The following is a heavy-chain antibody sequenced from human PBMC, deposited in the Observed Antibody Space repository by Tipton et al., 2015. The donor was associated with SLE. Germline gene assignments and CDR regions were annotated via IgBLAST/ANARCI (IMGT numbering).Heavy chain of an antibody. D-gene: IGHD6-13*01. V-gene: IGHV3-11*04. CDR3: ARGGRGSSFRYYYYYYYMDV. Sequence: SLRLSCAASGFTVSSNYMSWVRQAPGKGLEWVSYISSSGSTIYYADSVKGRFTISRDNAKNSLYLQMNSLRAEDAAVYYCARGGRGSSFRYYYYYYYMDVWGKGTTVTVSS. CDR2: ISSSGSTI. CDR1: GFTVSSNY. J-gene: IGHJ6*03.